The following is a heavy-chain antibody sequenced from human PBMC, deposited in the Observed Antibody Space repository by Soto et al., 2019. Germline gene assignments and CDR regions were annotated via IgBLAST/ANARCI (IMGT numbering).Heavy chain of an antibody. Sequence: GGSLRLSCAASGFTFSSYAMHWVRQAPGKGLEWVAVISYDGSNKYYADSVKGRFTISRENSKNPLYLQMNSLRAEDTAVYYCARDALYYGSGSYYSHFDYWGQGTLVTVSS. CDR1: GFTFSSYA. CDR3: ARDALYYGSGSYYSHFDY. CDR2: ISYDGSNK. V-gene: IGHV3-30-3*01. J-gene: IGHJ4*02. D-gene: IGHD3-10*01.